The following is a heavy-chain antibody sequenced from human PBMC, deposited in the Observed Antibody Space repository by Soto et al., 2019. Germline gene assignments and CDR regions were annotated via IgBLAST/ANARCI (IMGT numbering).Heavy chain of an antibody. CDR2: IYYSGST. CDR3: ARGGGYCSSTSCYFYAFDI. V-gene: IGHV4-59*08. Sequence: SETLSLTCTVSGGSISSYYWSWIRQPPGKGLEWIGYIYYSGSTNYNPSLKSRVTISVDTSKNQFSLKLSSVTAADTAVYYCARGGGYCSSTSCYFYAFDIWGQGTMVTVSS. CDR1: GGSISSYY. D-gene: IGHD2-2*01. J-gene: IGHJ3*02.